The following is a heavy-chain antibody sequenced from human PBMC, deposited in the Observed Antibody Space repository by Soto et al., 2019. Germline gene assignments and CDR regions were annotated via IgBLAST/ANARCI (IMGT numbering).Heavy chain of an antibody. Sequence: SETLSLTCAVYGGSFSGYYWSWIRQPPGKGLEWIGEINHSGSTNYNPSLKSRVTISVDTSKNQFSLKLSSVTAADTAVYYCARGDRYNWNYGDYWGQGTLVTVSS. CDR1: GGSFSGYY. CDR3: ARGDRYNWNYGDY. V-gene: IGHV4-34*01. J-gene: IGHJ4*02. D-gene: IGHD1-7*01. CDR2: INHSGST.